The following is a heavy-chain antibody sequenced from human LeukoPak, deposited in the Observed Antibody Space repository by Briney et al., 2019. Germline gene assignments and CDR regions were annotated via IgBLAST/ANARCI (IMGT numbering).Heavy chain of an antibody. CDR3: ARYWGSSYNYAPFDS. CDR2: ISGGGSAT. V-gene: IGHV3-23*01. D-gene: IGHD3-10*01. Sequence: GGSLRLSCAASGFTFNNYGMGWVRQAPGKGLEWLSAISGGGSATYYRDSVKGRFTISRDSFKNTLYLQMSHLRVEDTAIFYCARYWGSSYNYAPFDSWGQGTLVTVSS. J-gene: IGHJ4*02. CDR1: GFTFNNYG.